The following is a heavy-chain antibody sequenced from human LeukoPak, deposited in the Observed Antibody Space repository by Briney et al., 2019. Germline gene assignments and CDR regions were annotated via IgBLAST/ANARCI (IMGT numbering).Heavy chain of an antibody. V-gene: IGHV3-21*04. Sequence: GGSLRLSCSASGFTFSTYSMNWVRQAPGKGLEWVSSISSSSRYIYYADSVKGRFTISRDNSKNTLYLQMNSLRAEDTAVYYCAKKVRRWLQLGGHFDYWGQGTLVTVSS. CDR1: GFTFSTYS. CDR3: AKKVRRWLQLGGHFDY. J-gene: IGHJ4*02. D-gene: IGHD5-24*01. CDR2: ISSSSRYI.